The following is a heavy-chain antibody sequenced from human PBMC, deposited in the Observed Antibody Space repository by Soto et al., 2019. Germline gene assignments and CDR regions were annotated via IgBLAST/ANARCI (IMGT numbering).Heavy chain of an antibody. J-gene: IGHJ4*02. CDR2: ISAYSGDT. CDR1: GYDFITYG. CDR3: AKATWVQLCEF. V-gene: IGHV1-18*01. Sequence: QIRLVQSGAELKKPGASVKVSCKASGYDFITYGITWVRQAPGQGLEWMGWISAYSGDTNYAQKFQGRVTMTTDTSTSTAYMELRGLRSDDTAMYYCAKATWVQLCEFWGQGTLVTVSS. D-gene: IGHD3-16*01.